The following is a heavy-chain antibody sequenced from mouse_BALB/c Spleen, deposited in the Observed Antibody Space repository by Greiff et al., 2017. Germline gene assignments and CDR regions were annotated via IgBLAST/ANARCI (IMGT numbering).Heavy chain of an antibody. D-gene: IGHD2-12*01. V-gene: IGHV5-4*02. CDR3: ARDLTKRYWYFDV. CDR1: GFTFSDYY. CDR2: ISDGGSYT. J-gene: IGHJ1*01. Sequence: EVKVVESGGGLVKPGGSLKLSCAASGFTFSDYYMYWVRQTPEKRLEWVATISDGGSYTYYPDSVKGRFTISRDNAKNNLYLQMSSLKSEDTAMYYCARDLTKRYWYFDVWGAGTTVTVSS.